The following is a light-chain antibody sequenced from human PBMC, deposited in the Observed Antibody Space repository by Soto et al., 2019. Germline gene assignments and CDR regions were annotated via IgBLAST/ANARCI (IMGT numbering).Light chain of an antibody. J-gene: IGKJ2*01. CDR2: AAS. V-gene: IGKV1-39*01. CDR1: QSISSY. Sequence: DIQMTQSPSSLSASVGDRVTITCRASQSISSYLNWYQQKPGKAPKLLIYAASSLQSGVPSRFSGSGSGTDFTFTISSLQLEDFVTYYCQQSYSTPYTFGQGTKLEIK. CDR3: QQSYSTPYT.